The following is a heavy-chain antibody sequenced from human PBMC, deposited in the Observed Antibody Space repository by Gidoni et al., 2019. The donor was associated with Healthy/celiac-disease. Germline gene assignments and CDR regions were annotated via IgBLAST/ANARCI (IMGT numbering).Heavy chain of an antibody. D-gene: IGHD3-3*01. CDR3: ARGGTIFGVVNY. Sequence: QVQLQESGPGLVKPSQTLSLTCTVSGGSIRSGAYYWSWIRQPPGKGLEWIGYIYYSGSTYYNPSLKSRVTISVDTSKNQFSLKLSSVTAADTAVYYCARGGTIFGVVNYWGQGTLVTVSS. J-gene: IGHJ4*02. CDR1: GGSIRSGAYY. CDR2: IYYSGST. V-gene: IGHV4-30-4*01.